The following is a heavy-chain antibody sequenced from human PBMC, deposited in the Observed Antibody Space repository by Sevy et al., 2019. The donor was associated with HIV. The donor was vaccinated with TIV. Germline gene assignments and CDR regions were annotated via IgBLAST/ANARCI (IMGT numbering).Heavy chain of an antibody. Sequence: GESLKISCAASGFTFSSYWMSWVRQAPGKGLEWVANIKQDGSEKYYVDSVKGRFTISRDNAKNSLYLQMNSLRAEDTAVYYCAREETAYGGKHAFDIWGQGTMVTVSS. D-gene: IGHD4-17*01. CDR3: AREETAYGGKHAFDI. CDR1: GFTFSSYW. J-gene: IGHJ3*02. CDR2: IKQDGSEK. V-gene: IGHV3-7*01.